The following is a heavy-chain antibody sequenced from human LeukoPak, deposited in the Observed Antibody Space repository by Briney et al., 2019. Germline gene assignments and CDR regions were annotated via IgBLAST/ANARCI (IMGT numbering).Heavy chain of an antibody. J-gene: IGHJ4*02. V-gene: IGHV1-2*02. CDR3: ARDRWSQLLLSY. CDR2: INPKNGGT. Sequence: ASVKVSCKASGYTFTGYSMHWVRQAPGQGLEWMGWINPKNGGTNYAQRFQGRVTMTRDTSISAAYMVLSRLRSDDTAVYYCARDRWSQLLLSYWGQGTLVTVSS. D-gene: IGHD2-2*01. CDR1: GYTFTGYS.